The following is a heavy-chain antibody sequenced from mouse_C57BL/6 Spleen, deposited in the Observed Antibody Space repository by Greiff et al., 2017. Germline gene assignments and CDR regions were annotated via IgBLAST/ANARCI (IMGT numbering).Heavy chain of an antibody. CDR3: AREGNYEGGAMDY. J-gene: IGHJ4*01. Sequence: VKVVESGAELVRPGTSVKVSCKASGYAFTNYLIEWVKPRPGQGLEWIGVINPGSGGTNYNEKFKGKATLSADKSSNTAYLQLSRLTSEDAAVYFCAREGNYEGGAMDYWGQGTSVTVSS. V-gene: IGHV1-54*01. CDR2: INPGSGGT. D-gene: IGHD2-1*01. CDR1: GYAFTNYL.